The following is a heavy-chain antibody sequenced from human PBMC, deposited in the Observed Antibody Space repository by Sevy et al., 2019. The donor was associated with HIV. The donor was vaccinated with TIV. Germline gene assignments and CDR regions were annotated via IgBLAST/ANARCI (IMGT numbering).Heavy chain of an antibody. V-gene: IGHV1-8*01. D-gene: IGHD1-1*01. CDR2: MNPNSGNT. CDR1: GYTFTSYD. CDR3: AREVPTRPGAFDI. J-gene: IGHJ3*02. Sequence: ATVKVSCKASGYTFTSYDINWVRQATGQGLEWMGWMNPNSGNTGYAQKFQGRVTMTRNTSISTAYMELSSLRSEDTAVYYCAREVPTRPGAFDIWGPGTMVTVSS.